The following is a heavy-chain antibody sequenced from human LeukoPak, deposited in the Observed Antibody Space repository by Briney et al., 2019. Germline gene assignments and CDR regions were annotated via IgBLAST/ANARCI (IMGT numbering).Heavy chain of an antibody. CDR3: ASDSGYDHHGLFDY. J-gene: IGHJ4*02. CDR2: ISTSGSYT. Sequence: PGGSLRLSCAASGFAFNSYTMHWVRQAPGKGLEWVSCISTSGSYTYYADSVKGRFTISRDNSKNTLYLQMNSLRAEDTAVYYCASDSGYDHHGLFDYWGQGTLVTVSS. D-gene: IGHD5-12*01. CDR1: GFAFNSYT. V-gene: IGHV3-21*01.